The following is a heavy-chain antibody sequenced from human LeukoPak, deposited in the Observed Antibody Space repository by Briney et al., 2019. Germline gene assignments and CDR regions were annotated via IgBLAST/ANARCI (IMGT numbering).Heavy chain of an antibody. CDR3: ARDTHYDFWSGYYDYYGMDV. V-gene: IGHV4-39*07. Sequence: TSETLSLTCTVSGGPISSSSYYWGWIRQPPGKGLEWIGSIYYSGSTYYNPSLKSRVTISVDTSKNQFSLKLSSVTAADTAVYYCARDTHYDFWSGYYDYYGMDVWGQGTTVTVPS. D-gene: IGHD3-3*01. CDR1: GGPISSSSYY. J-gene: IGHJ6*02. CDR2: IYYSGST.